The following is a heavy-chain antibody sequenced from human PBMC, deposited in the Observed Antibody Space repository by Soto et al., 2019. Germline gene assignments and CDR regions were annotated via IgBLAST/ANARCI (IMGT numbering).Heavy chain of an antibody. V-gene: IGHV3-11*01. Sequence: GGSLRLSCSASGFTFSDYYMSWIRQAPGKGLEWVSYISSSDTIISYADSVKGRFTISRDNAKNSLYLQMNSLRAEDTAVYYCARDLGYYDSSGYFDYWGQGTLVTVSS. CDR1: GFTFSDYY. CDR2: ISSSDTII. CDR3: ARDLGYYDSSGYFDY. D-gene: IGHD3-22*01. J-gene: IGHJ4*02.